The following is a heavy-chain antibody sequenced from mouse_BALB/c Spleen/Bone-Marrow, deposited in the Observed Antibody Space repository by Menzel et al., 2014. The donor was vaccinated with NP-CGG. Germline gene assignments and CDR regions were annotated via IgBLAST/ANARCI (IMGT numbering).Heavy chain of an antibody. CDR2: INPSSGYT. D-gene: IGHD4-1*01. V-gene: IGHV1-4*02. CDR3: AREARTGAWFTY. CDR1: GYTFTSYT. J-gene: IGHJ3*01. Sequence: VQLAESGAELARPGASVKMSCKASGYTFTSYTIQWVKQRPGQGLEWIGYINPSSGYTDYNQKFKDKTTLTADKSSNTAYMQLTSLTSEDSAVYSCAREARTGAWFTYWGQGTLVTVSA.